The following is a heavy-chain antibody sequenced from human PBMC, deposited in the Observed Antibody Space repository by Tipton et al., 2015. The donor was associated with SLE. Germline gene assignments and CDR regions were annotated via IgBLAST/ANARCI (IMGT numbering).Heavy chain of an antibody. CDR3: AREGLEYCSSTSCAWDS. D-gene: IGHD2-2*01. J-gene: IGHJ4*02. CDR2: INPSGGST. V-gene: IGHV1-46*01. CDR1: GYTFTSYY. Sequence: QLQLVQSGAEVKKPEASVKVSCKASGYTFTSYYMHWVRQAPGQGLEWMGIINPSGGSTSYAQKFQGRVTMTRDTSTSTVYMELSSLRSEGAAVYYGAREGLEYCSSTSCAWDSWGQGTLVTVSS.